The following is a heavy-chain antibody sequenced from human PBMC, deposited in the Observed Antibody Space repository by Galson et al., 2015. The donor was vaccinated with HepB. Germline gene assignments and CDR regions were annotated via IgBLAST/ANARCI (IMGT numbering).Heavy chain of an antibody. CDR1: GGTFSSYT. J-gene: IGHJ5*02. Sequence: SVKVSCKASGGTFSSYTISWVRQAPGQGLEWMGRIIPILGIANYAQKFQGRVTITADKSTSTAYMELSSLRSEDTAVYYCARDLWQQRANWFDPWGQGTLVTVSS. V-gene: IGHV1-69*04. D-gene: IGHD6-13*01. CDR3: ARDLWQQRANWFDP. CDR2: IIPILGIA.